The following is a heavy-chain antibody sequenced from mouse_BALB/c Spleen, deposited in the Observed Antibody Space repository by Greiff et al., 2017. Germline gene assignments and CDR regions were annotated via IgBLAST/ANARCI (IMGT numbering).Heavy chain of an antibody. J-gene: IGHJ1*01. CDR2: IYPGSGST. CDR1: GYTFTDYV. Sequence: QVQLKESGPELVKPGASVKMSCKASGYTFTDYVISWVKQRTGQGLEWIGEIYPGSGSTYYNEKFKGKATLTADKSSNTAYMQLSSLTSEDSAVYYCARRGYGYLSYWYFDVWGAGTTVTVSS. D-gene: IGHD1-2*01. V-gene: IGHV1-77*01. CDR3: ARRGYGYLSYWYFDV.